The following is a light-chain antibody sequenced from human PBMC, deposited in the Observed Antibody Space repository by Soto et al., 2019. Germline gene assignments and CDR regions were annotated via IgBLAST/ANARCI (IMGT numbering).Light chain of an antibody. CDR1: SSNIGAGYD. Sequence: QSVLTQPPSVSGAPGQRVTISCTGSSSNIGAGYDVHWYQQLPGTAPKLLIYGNSNRPSGVPDRFSGSKSCTSASLAITGLQAEDEAYYYCPSYNSSLSGWVFGGGTKLTVL. J-gene: IGLJ3*02. CDR3: PSYNSSLSGWV. V-gene: IGLV1-40*01. CDR2: GNS.